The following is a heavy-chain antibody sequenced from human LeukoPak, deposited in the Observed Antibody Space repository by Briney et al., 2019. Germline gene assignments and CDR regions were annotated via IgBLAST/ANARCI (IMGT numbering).Heavy chain of an antibody. CDR3: AKDSSGYTYGYGNY. V-gene: IGHV3-30*02. CDR1: GFTFSSYG. Sequence: GGSLRLSCAGSGFTFSSYGMHWVRQAPGKGLEWVAFMRLDGSNKYYRDSVKGRFTISRDNSKNTLYLQMNSLRPEDTAVYYCAKDSSGYTYGYGNYWGQGTLVTVSS. D-gene: IGHD5-18*01. CDR2: MRLDGSNK. J-gene: IGHJ4*02.